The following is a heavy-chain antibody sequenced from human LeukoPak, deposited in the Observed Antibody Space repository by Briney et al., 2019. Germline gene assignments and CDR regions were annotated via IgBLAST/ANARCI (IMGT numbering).Heavy chain of an antibody. CDR3: ARARSSYYYDSSSYL. Sequence: GGSLRLSCAASGFTFSNYNMNWVRQPPGKGLQWVSYISSSSNIIYYADSVKGRFTISRDNAKNSLFLQMNSLRAEDTAVYYCARARSSYYYDSSSYLWGQGALVTVSS. D-gene: IGHD3-22*01. V-gene: IGHV3-48*01. J-gene: IGHJ4*02. CDR2: ISSSSNII. CDR1: GFTFSNYN.